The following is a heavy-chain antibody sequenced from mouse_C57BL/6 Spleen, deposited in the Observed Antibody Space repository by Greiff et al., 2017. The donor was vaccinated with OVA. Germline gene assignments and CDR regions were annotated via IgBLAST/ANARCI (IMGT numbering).Heavy chain of an antibody. V-gene: IGHV1-59*01. D-gene: IGHD1-1*01. CDR1: GYTFTSYW. CDR3: ARSGTTVVEGFAY. J-gene: IGHJ3*01. CDR2: IDPSDSYT. Sequence: VQLQQPGAELVRPGTSVKLSCKASGYTFTSYWMHWVKQRPGQGLEWIGVIDPSDSYTNYNQKFKGKATLTVDTSSSTAYMQLSSLTSEDSAVYYCARSGTTVVEGFAYWGQGTLVTVSA.